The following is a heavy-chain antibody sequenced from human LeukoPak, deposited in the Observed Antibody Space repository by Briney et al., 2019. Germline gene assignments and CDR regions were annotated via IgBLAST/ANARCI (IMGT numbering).Heavy chain of an antibody. Sequence: ASVKVSCKASGYTFTSNYIHWVRQAPGQGLEWMGMIYPRDGSTSYAQKFQGRVTVTRDTSTSTVHMELSGLRSEDTAVYYCVRDQEGFDYWGQGTLVTVSS. V-gene: IGHV1-46*01. CDR1: GYTFTSNY. J-gene: IGHJ4*02. CDR2: IYPRDGST. CDR3: VRDQEGFDY.